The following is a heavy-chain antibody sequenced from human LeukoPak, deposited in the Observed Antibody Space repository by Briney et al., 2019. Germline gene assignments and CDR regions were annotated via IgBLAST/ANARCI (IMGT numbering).Heavy chain of an antibody. CDR2: INYSGST. CDR1: GGSISSYY. Sequence: SETLTLTCTVSGGSISSYYWSWIRQPPGKGLEWIGYINYSGSTNYNPSLKSRVTISADTSKNQFSLKLSSVTAADTAVYYCARGALVMGYYYDSSGYSNINAFDIWGQGTMVTVSS. CDR3: ARGALVMGYYYDSSGYSNINAFDI. J-gene: IGHJ3*02. V-gene: IGHV4-59*01. D-gene: IGHD3-22*01.